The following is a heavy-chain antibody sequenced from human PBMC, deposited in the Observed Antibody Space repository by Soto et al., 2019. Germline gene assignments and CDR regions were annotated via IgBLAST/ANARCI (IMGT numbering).Heavy chain of an antibody. V-gene: IGHV4-31*03. D-gene: IGHD2-15*01. CDR2: IYYSGST. J-gene: IGHJ4*02. Sequence: QVQLQESGPGLVKPSQTLSLTCTVSGGSISSGGYYWSWIRQHPGKGLEWIGYIYYSGSTYYNPSLKSRVTISVDTSKNQFSVKLSSVTAADTAVYYCAREGYCSGGSCPKDYWGQGTLVTVSS. CDR3: AREGYCSGGSCPKDY. CDR1: GGSISSGGYY.